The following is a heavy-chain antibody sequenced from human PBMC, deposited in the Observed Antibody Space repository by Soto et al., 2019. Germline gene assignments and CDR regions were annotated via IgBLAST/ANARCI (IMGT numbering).Heavy chain of an antibody. CDR2: IYYSGST. D-gene: IGHD3-22*01. Sequence: PWEPLSLTCSVSGCSISSYYWSWIRQPPGKGLEWIGYIYYSGSTNYNPSLKSRVTISVDTSKNQFSLKLSSVTAADTAVYYCARAMIVVADGRYFDYWGQGTLVTVSS. CDR1: GCSISSYY. CDR3: ARAMIVVADGRYFDY. V-gene: IGHV4-59*01. J-gene: IGHJ4*02.